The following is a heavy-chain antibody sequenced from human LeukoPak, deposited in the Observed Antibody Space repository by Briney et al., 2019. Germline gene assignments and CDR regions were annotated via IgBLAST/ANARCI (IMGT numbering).Heavy chain of an antibody. Sequence: GGSLRLSCAASGFIFSRNSMNWVRQAPGKGLEWVSSISSSSSYIYYADSVKGRFTISRDNAKNSLYLQMNSLRAEDTAVYYCAREGRRPPYYYYYMDVWGKGTTVTISS. CDR2: ISSSSSYI. CDR3: AREGRRPPYYYYYMDV. J-gene: IGHJ6*03. CDR1: GFIFSRNS. V-gene: IGHV3-21*01.